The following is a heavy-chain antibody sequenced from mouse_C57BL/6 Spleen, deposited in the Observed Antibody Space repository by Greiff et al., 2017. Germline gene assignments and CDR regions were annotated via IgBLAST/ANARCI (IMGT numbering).Heavy chain of an antibody. Sequence: EVQVVESGGGLVKPGGSLKLSCAASGFTFSSYTMSWVRQTPEKRLEWVATISGGGGNTYYPDSVKGRFTISRDNAKNTLYLQMSSLRSEDTALYYCARHDGSFDYWGQGTTLTVAS. CDR2: ISGGGGNT. J-gene: IGHJ2*01. CDR3: ARHDGSFDY. CDR1: GFTFSSYT. V-gene: IGHV5-9*01. D-gene: IGHD1-2*01.